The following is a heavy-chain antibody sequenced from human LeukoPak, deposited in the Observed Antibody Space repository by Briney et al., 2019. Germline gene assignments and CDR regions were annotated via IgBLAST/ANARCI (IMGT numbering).Heavy chain of an antibody. CDR3: ARDYTGGWNDY. CDR1: GFTFSSYG. J-gene: IGHJ4*02. Sequence: GGSLRLSCAASGFTFSSYGMHWVRKAPGKGLKWVAFIRYDGSNKDYADSVKGRFTISRDNARNSLYLQMNSLRADDTAVYYCARDYTGGWNDYWGQGTLVTVSS. CDR2: IRYDGSNK. D-gene: IGHD7-27*01. V-gene: IGHV3-30*02.